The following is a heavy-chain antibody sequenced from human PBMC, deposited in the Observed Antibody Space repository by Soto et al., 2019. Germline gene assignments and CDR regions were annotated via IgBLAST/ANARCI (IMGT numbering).Heavy chain of an antibody. CDR2: ISYDGSNK. CDR3: AKGYSYSVCDY. CDR1: GFTFSSYG. D-gene: IGHD5-18*01. Sequence: QVQLVESGGGVVQPGRSLRLSCAASGFTFSSYGMHWVRQAPGKGLEWVAVISYDGSNKYYADSVKGRFTISRDNSKNTLDLQINSLRAEDTAVYHCAKGYSYSVCDYWGQGTLVTVSS. J-gene: IGHJ4*02. V-gene: IGHV3-30*18.